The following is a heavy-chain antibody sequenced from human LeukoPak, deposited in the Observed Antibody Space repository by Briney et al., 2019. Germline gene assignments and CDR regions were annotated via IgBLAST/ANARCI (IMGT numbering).Heavy chain of an antibody. CDR3: ARGDPENYYYYYMDV. CDR1: GFTFSRYW. Sequence: PGGSLRLSCAASGFTFSRYWMSWVRQAPGKGLEWVANINQDGSEKYYVDSVKGRFTISRDNALFLQVNSLRAEDTAVYYCARGDPENYYYYYMDVWGKGTTVTVSS. CDR2: INQDGSEK. D-gene: IGHD2-21*02. V-gene: IGHV3-7*01. J-gene: IGHJ6*03.